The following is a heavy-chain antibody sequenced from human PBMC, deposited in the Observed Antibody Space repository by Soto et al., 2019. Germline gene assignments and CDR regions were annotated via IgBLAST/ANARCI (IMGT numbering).Heavy chain of an antibody. CDR1: GGSIVSPSHY. CDR2: IFYSGNT. J-gene: IGHJ6*02. Sequence: SETLSLTRPVYGGSIVSPSHYWGWVRQPPAKGPESIGTIFYSGNTFYNPHLLSRVTISVDTSKNQFSLRLTSVTAADTAVYYCARTSYCSDSNCFFFHYYGLDVWGQGNTVTVSS. CDR3: ARTSYCSDSNCFFFHYYGLDV. V-gene: IGHV4-39*01. D-gene: IGHD2-2*01.